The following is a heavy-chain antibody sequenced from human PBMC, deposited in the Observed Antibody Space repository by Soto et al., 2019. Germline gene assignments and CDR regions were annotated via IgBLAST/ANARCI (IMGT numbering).Heavy chain of an antibody. D-gene: IGHD1-26*01. V-gene: IGHV1-2*02. CDR2: IGPESGAT. J-gene: IGHJ4*02. Sequence: SVKVSFKASGYTFAGHYIHWVRQAPEQGPEWMGEIGPESGATRYAKRFQGRVTMTRDMSITKVYMELNNLSPDDTAVYYCGRGRSGQIVVFYWGQGTQVTVSS. CDR3: GRGRSGQIVVFY. CDR1: GYTFAGHY.